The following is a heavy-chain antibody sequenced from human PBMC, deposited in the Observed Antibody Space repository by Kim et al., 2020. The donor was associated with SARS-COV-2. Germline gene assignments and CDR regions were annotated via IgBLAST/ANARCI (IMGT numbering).Heavy chain of an antibody. CDR2: VNPSRGRT. J-gene: IGHJ4*02. V-gene: IGHV1-46*01. D-gene: IGHD4-4*01. Sequence: ASVKVSCKTSGYTFISYYIHWVRQAPGQGLEWLGIVNPSRGRTMYAQKFQGRVTMTWDRSASTVYMELSSLGSEDTAVYYCAREAAAESKNFDYWGQGTQVTVSS. CDR1: GYTFISYY. CDR3: AREAAAESKNFDY.